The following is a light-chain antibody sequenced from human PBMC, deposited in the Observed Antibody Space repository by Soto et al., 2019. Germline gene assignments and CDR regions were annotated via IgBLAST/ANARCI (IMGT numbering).Light chain of an antibody. Sequence: DIQMTQSPSSLSASVGDRVTITCRASQGVSTYLIWYQQRQGRAPKLLIYAASILLSGVPSRFSGSGSGTNFTLTISSLQPEDFATYYCQQSYRTPHTFGQGTKLESK. V-gene: IGKV1-39*01. CDR3: QQSYRTPHT. J-gene: IGKJ2*01. CDR1: QGVSTY. CDR2: AAS.